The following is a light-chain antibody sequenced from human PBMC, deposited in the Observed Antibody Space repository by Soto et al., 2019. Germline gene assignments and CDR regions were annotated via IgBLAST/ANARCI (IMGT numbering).Light chain of an antibody. V-gene: IGKV3-15*01. CDR2: GAS. CDR3: QPFNNWPPWT. CDR1: QSVASN. Sequence: EIVVTQSPATLSVSPGERATLSCRASQSVASNLAWYQQKPGQAPRLLISGASTRATGIPARFSGSGSGTEFTLTISSLQSEDFAVYYWQPFNNWPPWTFGQGTRVEIK. J-gene: IGKJ1*01.